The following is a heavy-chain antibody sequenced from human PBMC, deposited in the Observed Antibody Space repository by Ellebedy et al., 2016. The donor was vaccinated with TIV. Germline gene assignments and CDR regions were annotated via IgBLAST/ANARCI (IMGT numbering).Heavy chain of an antibody. CDR2: IYPGDSDT. V-gene: IGHV5-51*01. J-gene: IGHJ3*02. Sequence: GESLKISXKGSGYSFTSYWIGWVRQMPGKGLEWMGIIYPGDSDTRYSPSFQGQVTISADKSISTAYLQWSSLKASDTAMYYCARHYRWASEGDAFDIWGQGTMVTVSS. CDR1: GYSFTSYW. D-gene: IGHD3-16*02. CDR3: ARHYRWASEGDAFDI.